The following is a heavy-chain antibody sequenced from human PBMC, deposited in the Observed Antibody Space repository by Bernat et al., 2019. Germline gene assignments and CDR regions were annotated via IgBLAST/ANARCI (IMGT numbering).Heavy chain of an antibody. V-gene: IGHV3-7*03. CDR3: AREQTLGYCSGGSCFWNFDY. CDR1: GFTFSSYW. D-gene: IGHD2-15*01. Sequence: EVQLVESGGGLVQPGGSLRLSCAASGFTFSSYWMSWVRQAPGKGLEWVANIKQDGSEKYYVDSVKGRFTISRDNAKNSLYLQMNSLRAEDTAVYYCAREQTLGYCSGGSCFWNFDYWGQGTLVTVSS. J-gene: IGHJ4*02. CDR2: IKQDGSEK.